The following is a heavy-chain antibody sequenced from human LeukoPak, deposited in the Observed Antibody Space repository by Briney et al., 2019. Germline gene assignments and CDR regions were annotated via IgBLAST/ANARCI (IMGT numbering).Heavy chain of an antibody. Sequence: PGGSLRLSCAASGFTFSSYSMNWVRQAPGKGLEWVSYISSSSSTIYYADSVKGRFTISRDNAKNSLYLQMNSLRADDTAVYYCARAKRYCSSTSCPDYWGQGTLVTVSS. V-gene: IGHV3-48*04. CDR1: GFTFSSYS. CDR3: ARAKRYCSSTSCPDY. CDR2: ISSSSSTI. D-gene: IGHD2-2*01. J-gene: IGHJ4*02.